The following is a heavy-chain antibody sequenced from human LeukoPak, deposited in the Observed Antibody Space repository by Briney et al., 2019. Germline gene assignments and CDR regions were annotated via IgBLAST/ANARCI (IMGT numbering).Heavy chain of an antibody. V-gene: IGHV3-23*01. CDR1: GFTFSSYG. CDR3: AKIVDRITMVRGVIITGKYYFDY. J-gene: IGHJ4*02. Sequence: GGSLRLSCAASGFTFSSYGMSWVRQAPGKGLEWVSAISGSGGSTYYADSVKGRFTISRDNSKNTLYLQMNSLRAEDTAVYYCAKIVDRITMVRGVIITGKYYFDYWGQGTLVTVSS. CDR2: ISGSGGST. D-gene: IGHD3-10*01.